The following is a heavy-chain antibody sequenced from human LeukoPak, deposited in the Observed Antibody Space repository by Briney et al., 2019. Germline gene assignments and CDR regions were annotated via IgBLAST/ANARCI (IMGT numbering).Heavy chain of an antibody. CDR3: ARERVMYYYGAGSPDY. CDR2: INSDGSST. CDR1: GFTFSRYW. J-gene: IGHJ4*02. Sequence: GGSLRLSCAASGFTFSRYWMHWVRHGPGKGLVWVSRINSDGSSTNYADSVKGRFTISRDNAKNTLYLQMNSLRAEDTAVYYCARERVMYYYGAGSPDYWGQGTLVTVSS. D-gene: IGHD3-10*01. V-gene: IGHV3-74*01.